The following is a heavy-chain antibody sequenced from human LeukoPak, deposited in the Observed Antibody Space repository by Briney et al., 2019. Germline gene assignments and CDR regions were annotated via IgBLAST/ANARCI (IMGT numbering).Heavy chain of an antibody. CDR3: ARDRSSSWYYFDY. Sequence: GGSLRLSCAASGFTFSSYEMNWVRQAPGKGLEWAAYISSSGRTIYYADYVKGRFTISRDNAKNSLYLQMNSLRAEDTAVYYCARDRSSSWYYFDYWGQGTLVTVSS. D-gene: IGHD6-13*01. J-gene: IGHJ4*02. CDR2: ISSSGRTI. CDR1: GFTFSSYE. V-gene: IGHV3-48*03.